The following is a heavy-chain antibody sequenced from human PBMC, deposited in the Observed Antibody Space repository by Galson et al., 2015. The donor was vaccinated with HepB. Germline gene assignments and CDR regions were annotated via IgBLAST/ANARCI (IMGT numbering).Heavy chain of an antibody. V-gene: IGHV3-15*07. J-gene: IGHJ4*02. D-gene: IGHD2-15*01. CDR1: GFTLSNAW. CDR2: IKSKADGGTT. CDR3: TTVMWYGPRC. Sequence: SLRLSCAASGFTLSNAWMNWVRQAPGKGPEWVGRIKSKADGGTTDYIAPVKDRFIISRDDSKDALYLQMHSLKTEDTAVYYCTTVMWYGPRCWGQGTLVTVSP.